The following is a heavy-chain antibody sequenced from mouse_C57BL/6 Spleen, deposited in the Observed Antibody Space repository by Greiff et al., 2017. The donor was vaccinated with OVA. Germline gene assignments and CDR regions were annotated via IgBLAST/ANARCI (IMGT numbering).Heavy chain of an antibody. CDR2: INPSTGGT. CDR3: ARDGYYGGNFDN. V-gene: IGHV1-42*01. Sequence: VQLQQSGPELVKPGASVKISCKASGYSFTGYYMNWVKQSPEKSLEWIGEINPSTGGTTYNQKFKAKATLTVDKSSRTAYRQIKSMTSKDAAVYYCARDGYYGGNFDNWGQGTTLTGSS. J-gene: IGHJ2*01. D-gene: IGHD2-3*01. CDR1: GYSFTGYY.